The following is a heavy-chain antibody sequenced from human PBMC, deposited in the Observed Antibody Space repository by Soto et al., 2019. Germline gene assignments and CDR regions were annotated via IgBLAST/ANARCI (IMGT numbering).Heavy chain of an antibody. CDR1: GYTFTRYG. Sequence: ASVKVSCKASGYTFTRYGMHWVRQAPGQRLEWMGWINAGNGNTKYSQKFQGRVTITRDTSASTAYMELSSLRSEDTAVYYCARDGYCSGGSCYFSSDYYYYYGMDVWGQGTTVTVSS. J-gene: IGHJ6*02. CDR2: INAGNGNT. CDR3: ARDGYCSGGSCYFSSDYYYYYGMDV. V-gene: IGHV1-3*01. D-gene: IGHD2-15*01.